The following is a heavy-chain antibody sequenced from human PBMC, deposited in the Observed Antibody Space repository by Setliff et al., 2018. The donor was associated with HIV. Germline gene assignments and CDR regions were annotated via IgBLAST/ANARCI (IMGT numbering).Heavy chain of an antibody. CDR3: ARPPPHSSSWSVGWFDP. D-gene: IGHD6-13*01. CDR1: GGTFSSYA. Sequence: SVKVSCKASGGTFSSYAISWVRQAPGQGLEWMGGIIPILGIANYAQKFQGRVTITADKSTSTAYMELSSLRSEDTAVYYCARPPPHSSSWSVGWFDPWGPGTLVTVSS. CDR2: IIPILGIA. J-gene: IGHJ5*02. V-gene: IGHV1-69*10.